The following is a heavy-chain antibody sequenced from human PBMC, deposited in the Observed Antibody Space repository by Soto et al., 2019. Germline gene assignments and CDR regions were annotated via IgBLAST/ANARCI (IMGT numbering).Heavy chain of an antibody. CDR2: ISYDGSNK. CDR3: AKDRYDILTGYYTWYYYYGMDV. D-gene: IGHD3-9*01. Sequence: QVQLVESGGGVVQPGRSLRLSCAASGFTFSSYGMHWVRQAPGKGLEWVAVISYDGSNKYYADSVKGRFTISRDNYKNPLYLQMNSLRAEDTAVYYCAKDRYDILTGYYTWYYYYGMDVWGQGTTVTVSS. V-gene: IGHV3-30*18. J-gene: IGHJ6*02. CDR1: GFTFSSYG.